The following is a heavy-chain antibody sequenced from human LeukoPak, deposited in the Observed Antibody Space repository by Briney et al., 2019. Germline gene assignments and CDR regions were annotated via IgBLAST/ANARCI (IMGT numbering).Heavy chain of an antibody. J-gene: IGHJ4*02. V-gene: IGHV4-31*03. CDR2: IYYSGSP. CDR3: ARGDPADFEK. Sequence: PSETLSLTSPPSGGSISRGGYYWSWIRQRPGKGLEWIGFIYYSGSPNYNPSLKSRGTISVDTSKNQFSLKLTSVTVADTAVYYCARGDPADFEKWGQGTLVTVSS. D-gene: IGHD5-24*01. CDR1: GGSISRGGYY.